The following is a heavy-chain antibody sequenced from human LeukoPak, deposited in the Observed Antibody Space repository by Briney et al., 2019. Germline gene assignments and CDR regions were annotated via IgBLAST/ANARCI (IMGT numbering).Heavy chain of an antibody. V-gene: IGHV1-18*01. CDR3: GRELNKSFRGVTPEGSDY. D-gene: IGHD4-23*01. Sequence: ASVTVSFKSSGYTFIIYGISWVRQAPGQGLEWMGWINTYNGYTNYAQKFQGRVTMTTDKSTRTAYMELRSLRSDDTAVYYCGRELNKSFRGVTPEGSDYWGQGTLVTVSS. CDR2: INTYNGYT. J-gene: IGHJ4*02. CDR1: GYTFIIYG.